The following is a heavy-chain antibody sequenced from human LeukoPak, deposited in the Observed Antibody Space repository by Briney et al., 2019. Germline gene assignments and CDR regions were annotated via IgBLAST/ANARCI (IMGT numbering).Heavy chain of an antibody. CDR2: INWNGGST. CDR1: GFTFDDYG. CDR3: ARVQGYCSSTSCYFDY. D-gene: IGHD2-2*01. Sequence: GGSLRLSCAASGFTFDDYGMSWVRQAPRKGLEWVSGINWNGGSTGYADSVKGRLTISRDNAKNSLYLQMNSLRAEDTALYYCARVQGYCSSTSCYFDYWGQGTLVTVSS. V-gene: IGHV3-20*04. J-gene: IGHJ4*02.